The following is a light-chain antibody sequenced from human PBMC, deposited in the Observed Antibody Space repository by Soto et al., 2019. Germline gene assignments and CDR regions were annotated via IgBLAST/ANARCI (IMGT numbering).Light chain of an antibody. V-gene: IGLV2-14*01. J-gene: IGLJ1*01. Sequence: QPVLTQPASVSGSPGQSITISCTGTSSDVGGYNYVSWYQQYPGKAPKLIVYEVNNRPSGVSGRFSGSKSGNTASLTISGLQAEDEGDYYCTSFAPGRIDVFGSGTKLTVL. CDR3: TSFAPGRIDV. CDR2: EVN. CDR1: SSDVGGYNY.